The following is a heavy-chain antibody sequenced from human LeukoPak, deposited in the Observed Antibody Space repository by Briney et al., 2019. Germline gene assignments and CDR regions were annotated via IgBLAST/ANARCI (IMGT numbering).Heavy chain of an antibody. Sequence: PGGSLRLSCAASGFTFSSYSMNWVRQAPGKGLEWVSSISSSSSYIYYADSVKGRFTISRDNAKNSLYLQMNSLRAEDTAVYYCARWGSWIRAAAGAGSNYYYYYYMDVWGKGTTVTVSS. CDR1: GFTFSSYS. CDR2: ISSSSSYI. D-gene: IGHD6-13*01. CDR3: ARWGSWIRAAAGAGSNYYYYYYMDV. J-gene: IGHJ6*03. V-gene: IGHV3-21*01.